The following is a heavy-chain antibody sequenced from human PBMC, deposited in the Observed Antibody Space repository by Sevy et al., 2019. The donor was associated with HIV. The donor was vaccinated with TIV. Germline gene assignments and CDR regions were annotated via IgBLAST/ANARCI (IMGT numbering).Heavy chain of an antibody. V-gene: IGHV3-30*18. J-gene: IGHJ4*02. Sequence: GGSLRLSCAASGFTFSSYGMHWVRQAPDKGLEWVAVISYDGSNKYYADSVKGRFTISRDNSKNTLYLQMNSLRAEDTAVYYCAKSFYYYDSSGYYYPPYFDYWGQGTLVTVSS. D-gene: IGHD3-22*01. CDR2: ISYDGSNK. CDR3: AKSFYYYDSSGYYYPPYFDY. CDR1: GFTFSSYG.